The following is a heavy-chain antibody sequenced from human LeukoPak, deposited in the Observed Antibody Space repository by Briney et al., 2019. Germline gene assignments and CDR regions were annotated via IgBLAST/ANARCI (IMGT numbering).Heavy chain of an antibody. CDR1: GYTFTSYA. CDR2: INAGNGNT. V-gene: IGHV1-3*01. D-gene: IGHD3-10*01. J-gene: IGHJ4*02. Sequence: ASVTVSCKASGYTFTSYAMHWVRQAPAQRLEWMGWINAGNGNTKYSQKLQGRVTITRDTSASTAYMELSSMRSEDTAVYYCARGVNYSGWGQGTLVTVSS. CDR3: ARGVNYSG.